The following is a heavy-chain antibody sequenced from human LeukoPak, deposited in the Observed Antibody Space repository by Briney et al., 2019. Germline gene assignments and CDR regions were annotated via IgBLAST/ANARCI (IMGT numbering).Heavy chain of an antibody. J-gene: IGHJ4*02. CDR2: ISSNGGST. D-gene: IGHD1-26*01. CDR1: GFTFSSYA. CDR3: ARRGSYYGDSMDY. Sequence: GGSLRLSCAASGFTFSSYAMHWVRQGPGKGLEYVSGISSNGGSTYYANSVKGRFTISRDNSKNTLYLQMSSLRAEDMAVYYCARRGSYYGDSMDYWGQGTLVTVSS. V-gene: IGHV3-64*01.